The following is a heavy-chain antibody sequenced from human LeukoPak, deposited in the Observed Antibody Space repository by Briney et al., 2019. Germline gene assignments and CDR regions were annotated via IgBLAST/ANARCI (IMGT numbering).Heavy chain of an antibody. V-gene: IGHV1-2*02. CDR3: ARDRGDGAYGDYGFDY. J-gene: IGHJ4*02. Sequence: ASVKVSCKASGYTFTGYYMHWVQQAPGQGLEWMGWINPNSGGTNYAQKFQGRVTMTRDTSISTAYMELSRLRSDDTAIYYCARDRGDGAYGDYGFDYWGQGTLVTVSS. CDR2: INPNSGGT. D-gene: IGHD4-17*01. CDR1: GYTFTGYY.